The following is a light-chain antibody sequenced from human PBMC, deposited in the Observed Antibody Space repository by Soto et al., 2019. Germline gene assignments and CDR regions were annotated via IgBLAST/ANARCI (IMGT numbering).Light chain of an antibody. CDR2: DAS. CDR3: QQFDGSLWT. CDR1: QSVTSTH. J-gene: IGKJ1*01. V-gene: IGKV3-20*01. Sequence: EIVLTQSPGTLSLSPGERVTLSCRASQSVTSTHLAWYQQKPGQAPRLLIYDASTRATGIPDRFSGSGSGTDFTLTISRLEPEDFAVYCCQQFDGSLWTFGPGTKVEIK.